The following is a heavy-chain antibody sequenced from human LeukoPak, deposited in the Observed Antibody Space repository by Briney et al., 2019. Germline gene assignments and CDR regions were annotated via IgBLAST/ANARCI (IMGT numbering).Heavy chain of an antibody. V-gene: IGHV3-21*01. CDR3: ATTYTVTNGYYCYMDV. J-gene: IGHJ6*03. CDR1: AFTFSSYS. D-gene: IGHD4-17*01. CDR2: ISSSSSYI. Sequence: GGSLRLSCAASAFTFSSYSMNWGRQAPGKGLEWVSSISSSSSYIYYTESVKSRFTISRDNAKTSLYLQMNSLRAEDTAVYYCATTYTVTNGYYCYMDVWGKGTTVTVSS.